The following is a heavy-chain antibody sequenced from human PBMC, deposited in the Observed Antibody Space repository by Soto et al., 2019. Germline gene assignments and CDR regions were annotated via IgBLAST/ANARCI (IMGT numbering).Heavy chain of an antibody. V-gene: IGHV1-46*03. D-gene: IGHD1-1*01. J-gene: IGHJ4*02. CDR2: INPSGGST. CDR3: ARDRNAYFDY. Sequence: QVQLVQSGAVMKKPGASVKVSCKASGYSFTDYYFHWVRQAPGHGLEWMGIINPSGGSTNYAQKLRGRVTMTRDTSTSTVYMQLSSLRSEDTAVYYCARDRNAYFDYWSQGTLVTVSS. CDR1: GYSFTDYY.